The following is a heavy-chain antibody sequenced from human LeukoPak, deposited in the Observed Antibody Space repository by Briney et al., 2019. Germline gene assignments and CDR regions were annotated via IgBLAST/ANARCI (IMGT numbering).Heavy chain of an antibody. CDR2: IRYDGSNK. D-gene: IGHD5-12*01. J-gene: IGHJ3*02. V-gene: IGHV3-30*02. Sequence: GGSLRLXCAASGFTFSSYGMHWVRQAPGKGLEWVAFIRYDGSNKYYADSVKGRFTISRDNSKNTLYLQMNSLRAEDTAVYYCARPAGYDFAFDIWGQGTTVTVSS. CDR3: ARPAGYDFAFDI. CDR1: GFTFSSYG.